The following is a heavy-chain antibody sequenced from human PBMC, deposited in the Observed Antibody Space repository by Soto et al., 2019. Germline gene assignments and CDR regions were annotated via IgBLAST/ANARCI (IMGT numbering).Heavy chain of an antibody. J-gene: IGHJ4*02. CDR3: AKWYYYDSSGLSFDY. V-gene: IGHV3-23*01. CDR1: GFTFSSYA. Sequence: PGGSLSLSCAASGFTFSSYAMSWVRQAPGKGLEWVSAISGSGGSTYYADSVKGRFTISRDNSKNTLYLQMNSLRAEDTAVYYCAKWYYYDSSGLSFDYWGQGTLGTVSP. CDR2: ISGSGGST. D-gene: IGHD3-22*01.